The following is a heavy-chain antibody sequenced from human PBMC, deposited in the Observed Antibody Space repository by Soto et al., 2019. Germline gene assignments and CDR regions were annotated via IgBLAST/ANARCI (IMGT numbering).Heavy chain of an antibody. CDR3: ARVQVKVEAGNAWLDT. CDR2: IKEDGSEE. CDR1: GFTFSKYW. V-gene: IGHV3-7*01. J-gene: IGHJ5*02. D-gene: IGHD6-13*01. Sequence: GGSLRLSCAASGFTFSKYWMSWVRQAPGKGLEWVANIKEDGSEEYYVDSVKGRFTISRDNAKNSLYLQMNSLRAEDTAVYYCARVQVKVEAGNAWLDTWGQGTLVTVSS.